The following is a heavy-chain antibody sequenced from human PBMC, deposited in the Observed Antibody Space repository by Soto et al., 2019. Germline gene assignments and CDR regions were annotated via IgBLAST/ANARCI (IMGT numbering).Heavy chain of an antibody. CDR1: GFTFSSYA. J-gene: IGHJ3*02. Sequence: QVQLVESGGGVVQPGRSLRLSCAASGFTFSSYAMHWVRQAPGKGLEWVAVISYDGSNKYYADSVKGRLTISRDNSKNTAYLQMKSVRAEDTAVYYCAWYIVVVTATYVFDIWGPGTMVTVS. D-gene: IGHD2-21*02. CDR2: ISYDGSNK. V-gene: IGHV3-30-3*01. CDR3: AWYIVVVTATYVFDI.